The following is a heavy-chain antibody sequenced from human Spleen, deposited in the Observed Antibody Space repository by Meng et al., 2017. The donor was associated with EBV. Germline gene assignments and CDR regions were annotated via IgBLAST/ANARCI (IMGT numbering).Heavy chain of an antibody. V-gene: IGHV4-34*01. D-gene: IGHD2-15*01. CDR2: INHSGST. Sequence: QLQLPQWVVVLLKSSETLCLTCAVYGGSFSGYYWSWIRQPPGKGLEWIGEINHSGSTNYNPSLKSRVTISVDTSKNQFSLKLSSVTAADTAVYYCARGGGFRPLGYCSGGSCYHRPSNWFDPWGQGTLVTVSS. J-gene: IGHJ5*02. CDR1: GGSFSGYY. CDR3: ARGGGFRPLGYCSGGSCYHRPSNWFDP.